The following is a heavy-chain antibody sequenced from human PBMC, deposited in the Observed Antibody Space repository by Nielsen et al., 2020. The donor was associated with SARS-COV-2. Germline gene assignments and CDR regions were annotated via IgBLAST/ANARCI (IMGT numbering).Heavy chain of an antibody. V-gene: IGHV3-20*01. CDR1: GFTFDDYG. CDR3: ARSFGAVYYYYGMDV. J-gene: IGHJ6*02. CDR2: INWNGGST. Sequence: GGSLRLSCAASGFTFDDYGMSWVRQAPGKGLEWVSGINWNGGSTGYADSVKGRFTISRDNAKNSLYLQMNSLRAEDTALYHCARSFGAVYYYYGMDVWGQGTTVTVSS. D-gene: IGHD3-10*01.